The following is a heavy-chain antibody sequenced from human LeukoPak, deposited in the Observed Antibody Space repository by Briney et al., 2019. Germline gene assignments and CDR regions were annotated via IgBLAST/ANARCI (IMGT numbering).Heavy chain of an antibody. V-gene: IGHV3-30*04. CDR2: ISYDGSNK. Sequence: GGSLRLSCAASGFTFSSYAMHWVRQAPGKGLEWVAVISYDGSNKYYADSVKGRFTISRDSAKNLLYLQMNSLRAEDTAVYYCARVTDVYNPDFDYWGQGTLVTVSS. D-gene: IGHD5-24*01. J-gene: IGHJ4*02. CDR3: ARVTDVYNPDFDY. CDR1: GFTFSSYA.